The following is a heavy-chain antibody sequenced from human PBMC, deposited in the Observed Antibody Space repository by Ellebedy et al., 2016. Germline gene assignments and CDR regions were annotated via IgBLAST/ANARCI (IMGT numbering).Heavy chain of an antibody. CDR1: GGSFSGYY. V-gene: IGHV4-34*01. CDR3: AREGGVSDFWSGSGYYYGMDV. Sequence: SETLSLTCAVYGGSFSGYYWSWIRQPPGKGLEWIGEINHSGSTNYNPSLKSRVTISVDTSKNQFSLKLSSVTAADTAVYYCAREGGVSDFWSGSGYYYGMDVWGQGTTVTVSS. J-gene: IGHJ6*02. CDR2: INHSGST. D-gene: IGHD3-3*01.